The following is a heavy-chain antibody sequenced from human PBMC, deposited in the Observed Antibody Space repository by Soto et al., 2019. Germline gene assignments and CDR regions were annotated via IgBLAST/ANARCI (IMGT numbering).Heavy chain of an antibody. CDR3: AKERGRNRNFAMDV. D-gene: IGHD1-1*01. CDR2: ISYDVSFL. Sequence: GGSLRLSCVVSGLTFSDYGFHWVLQATGKGLDWVPAISYDVSFLYYADSVRGRFTISRDNSRNTLDMQMNTLRNEDTAVYYCAKERGRNRNFAMDVWGQGTSVTVSS. J-gene: IGHJ6*02. V-gene: IGHV3-30*18. CDR1: GLTFSDYG.